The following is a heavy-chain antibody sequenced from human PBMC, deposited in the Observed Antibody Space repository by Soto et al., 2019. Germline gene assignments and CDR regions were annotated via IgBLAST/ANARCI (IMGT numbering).Heavy chain of an antibody. D-gene: IGHD5-18*01. V-gene: IGHV4-39*01. Sequence: SETLSLTCTVSGGSISSSSYYWGWIRQPPGKGLEWIGSIYYSGSTYYNPSLKSRVTISVDTSKNQFSLKLSSVTAADTAVYYCASRYSGYYYYGMDVWGQGTTVTVSS. CDR2: IYYSGST. CDR3: ASRYSGYYYYGMDV. CDR1: GGSISSSSYY. J-gene: IGHJ6*02.